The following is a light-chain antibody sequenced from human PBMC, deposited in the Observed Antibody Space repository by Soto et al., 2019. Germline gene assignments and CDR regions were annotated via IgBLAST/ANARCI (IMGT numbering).Light chain of an antibody. CDR1: SSDVGFYYL. CDR3: CSYASSGTYV. J-gene: IGLJ1*01. V-gene: IGLV2-23*02. Sequence: QPALTQPASVSGSPRQSITISRTGTSSDVGFYYLVSWYQQHPGKAPKLIIYEVTERPSGVSNRFSGSKSGNTASLTISGLQAEDEADYYCCSYASSGTYVFGTGTKVTVL. CDR2: EVT.